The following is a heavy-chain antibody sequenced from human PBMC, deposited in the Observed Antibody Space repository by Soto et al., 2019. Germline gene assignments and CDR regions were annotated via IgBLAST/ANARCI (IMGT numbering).Heavy chain of an antibody. CDR3: ARDPSGWYWDY. J-gene: IGHJ4*02. CDR1: GGTFSSYA. V-gene: IGHV1-69*13. CDR2: IIPIFGTA. D-gene: IGHD6-19*01. Sequence: ASVKVSCKASGGTFSSYAISWVRQAPGQGLEWMGGIIPIFGTANYAQKFQGRVTITADESTSTAYMEQSSLRSEDTAMYYYARDPSGWYWDYWGQGFLVIVSS.